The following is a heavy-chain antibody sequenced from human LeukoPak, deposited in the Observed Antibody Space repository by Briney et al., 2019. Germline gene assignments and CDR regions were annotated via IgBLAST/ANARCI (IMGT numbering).Heavy chain of an antibody. J-gene: IGHJ5*02. Sequence: SETLSLTCTVSGGSISSGGYYWSWIRQHPGKGLEWIGYIYYSGSTYYNPSLKSRVTISVDTSKNQFSLKLSSVTAADTAVYYCAGQDSSGYNWFDPWGQGTLVTVSS. V-gene: IGHV4-31*03. CDR1: GGSISSGGYY. CDR2: IYYSGST. D-gene: IGHD6-19*01. CDR3: AGQDSSGYNWFDP.